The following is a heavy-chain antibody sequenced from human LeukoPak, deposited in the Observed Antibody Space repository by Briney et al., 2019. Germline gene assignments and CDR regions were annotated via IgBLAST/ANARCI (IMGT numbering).Heavy chain of an antibody. J-gene: IGHJ4*02. Sequence: PSETLSVTCAVYTGSFSGYYWSWIRQSPGKGLEWIGEINHSGRTNYSPSLKSRVTMSVDTSKNQFSLKLRSVTAADTAVYYCARHYDYVWGSYRSQNYFDYWGQGTLVTVSS. D-gene: IGHD3-16*02. CDR1: TGSFSGYY. CDR3: ARHYDYVWGSYRSQNYFDY. CDR2: INHSGRT. V-gene: IGHV4-34*01.